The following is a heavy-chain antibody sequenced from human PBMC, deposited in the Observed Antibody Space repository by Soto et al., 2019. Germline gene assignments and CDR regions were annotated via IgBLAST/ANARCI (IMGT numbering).Heavy chain of an antibody. CDR1: GGSISSYY. Sequence: SETLSLTCTVSGGSISSYYWSWIRQPPGKGLEWIGYIYYSGSTNYNPSLKSRVTISVDTSKNQFSLKLSSVTAAETAVYYCARGEYSSSWTSIWGQGTTVTVSS. CDR2: IYYSGST. D-gene: IGHD6-13*01. V-gene: IGHV4-59*01. J-gene: IGHJ6*02. CDR3: ARGEYSSSWTSI.